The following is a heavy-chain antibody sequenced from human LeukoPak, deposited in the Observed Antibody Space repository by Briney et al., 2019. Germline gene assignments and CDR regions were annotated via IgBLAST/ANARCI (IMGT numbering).Heavy chain of an antibody. D-gene: IGHD1-26*01. CDR2: ISYDGSNK. CDR3: ARDSVGATNYFDY. V-gene: IGHV3-30-3*01. J-gene: IGHJ4*02. Sequence: PGRSLRLSCAASGFTFSSYAMHWVRQAPGKGLEWVAVISYDGSNKYYADSVKGRFTFSRDNSKNTLYLQMNSLRAEDTAVYYCARDSVGATNYFDYWGQGTLVTVSS. CDR1: GFTFSSYA.